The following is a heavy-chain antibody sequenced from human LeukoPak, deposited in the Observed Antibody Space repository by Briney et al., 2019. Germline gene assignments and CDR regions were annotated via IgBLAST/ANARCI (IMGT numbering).Heavy chain of an antibody. CDR2: IYTSGST. D-gene: IGHD3-10*01. CDR1: GYSISSGYY. V-gene: IGHV4-38-2*02. CDR3: ARGVWFGELPYDY. J-gene: IGHJ4*02. Sequence: SETLSLTCTVSGYSISSGYYWGWIRQPPGKGLEWIGRIYTSGSTNYNPSLKSRVTISVDTSKNQFSLKLSSVTAADTAVYYCARGVWFGELPYDYWGQGTLVTVSS.